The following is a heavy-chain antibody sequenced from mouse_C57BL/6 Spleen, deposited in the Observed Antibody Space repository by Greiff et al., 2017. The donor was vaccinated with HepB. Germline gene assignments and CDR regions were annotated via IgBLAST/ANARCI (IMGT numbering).Heavy chain of an antibody. CDR3: GSSYDYGERFAY. CDR2: IWGVGST. Sequence: QVQLKQSGPGLVAPSQSLSITCTVSGFSLTSYGVDWVRQSPGKGLEWLGVIWGVGSTNYNSALKSRLSISKDNSKSQVFLKMNSLQTDDTAMYYCGSSYDYGERFAYWGQGTLVTVSA. V-gene: IGHV2-6*01. D-gene: IGHD2-4*01. J-gene: IGHJ3*01. CDR1: GFSLTSYG.